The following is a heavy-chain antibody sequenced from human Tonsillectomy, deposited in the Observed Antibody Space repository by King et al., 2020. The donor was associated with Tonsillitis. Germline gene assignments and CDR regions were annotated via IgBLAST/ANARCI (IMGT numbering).Heavy chain of an antibody. V-gene: IGHV4-39*01. CDR1: GGSISSSSYY. J-gene: IGHJ6*02. D-gene: IGHD4-17*01. CDR3: ASSQGYGDGYGMDV. Sequence: QLQESGPGLVKPSETLSLTCTVSGGSISSSSYYWGWIRQPPGKGLEWIGSIYYSGSTYYNPSLKSRVTISVDTSKNQFPLKLSSVTAAETAVYYCASSQGYGDGYGMDVWGQGTTDTVSS. CDR2: IYYSGST.